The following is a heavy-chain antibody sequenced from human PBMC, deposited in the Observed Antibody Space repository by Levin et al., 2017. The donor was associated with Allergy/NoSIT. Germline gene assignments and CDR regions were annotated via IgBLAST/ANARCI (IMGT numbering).Heavy chain of an antibody. Sequence: SETLSLTCAVYGGSFSGYYWSWIRQPPGKGLEWIGEINHSGSTNYNPSLKSRVTISVDTSKNQFSLKLSSVTAADTAVYYCARARYYYGSGSLRSWGQGTLVTVSS. CDR2: INHSGST. D-gene: IGHD3-10*01. CDR3: ARARYYYGSGSLRS. V-gene: IGHV4-34*01. CDR1: GGSFSGYY. J-gene: IGHJ4*02.